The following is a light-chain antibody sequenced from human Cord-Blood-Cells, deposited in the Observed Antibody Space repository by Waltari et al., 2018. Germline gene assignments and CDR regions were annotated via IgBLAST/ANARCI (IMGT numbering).Light chain of an antibody. V-gene: IGLV2-14*03. Sequence: QSALTQPASVSGSPGQSITISCTGTSSDVGGYNYVSWYQQHPGKAPKIMIYDVSNRPSGVSKRFSGSKSGNTASLTISGLQAEDEADYYCSSYTSSSTLVFGGGTKLTVL. CDR3: SSYTSSSTLV. J-gene: IGLJ3*02. CDR2: DVS. CDR1: SSDVGGYNY.